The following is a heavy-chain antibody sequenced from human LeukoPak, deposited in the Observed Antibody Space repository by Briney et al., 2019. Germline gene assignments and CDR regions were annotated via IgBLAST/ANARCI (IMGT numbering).Heavy chain of an antibody. D-gene: IGHD3-3*01. Sequence: PGGSLRLSCAASGFTFSSYAMSWVRQAPGKGLEWVSAISGSGGSTYYADSVKGRFTISRDNSKNTLYLQMNSLRAEDTAVYYCARVPVDFWSGSDDYFYYMDVWAKGPRSPSP. CDR1: GFTFSSYA. CDR2: ISGSGGST. V-gene: IGHV3-23*01. CDR3: ARVPVDFWSGSDDYFYYMDV. J-gene: IGHJ6*03.